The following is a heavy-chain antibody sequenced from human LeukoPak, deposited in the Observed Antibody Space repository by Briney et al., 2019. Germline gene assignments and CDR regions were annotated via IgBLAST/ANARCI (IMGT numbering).Heavy chain of an antibody. Sequence: GGSLRLSCVASGFPFSSYWMTWVRQAPGKGLEWVSSFSSSSSYIYYADSVKGRFTISRDNAKNSLYLQMNSLRAEDTAVYYCARTYCSSTSCYNYFDYWGQGTLVTVSS. CDR3: ARTYCSSTSCYNYFDY. D-gene: IGHD2-2*02. V-gene: IGHV3-21*01. CDR2: FSSSSSYI. J-gene: IGHJ4*02. CDR1: GFPFSSYW.